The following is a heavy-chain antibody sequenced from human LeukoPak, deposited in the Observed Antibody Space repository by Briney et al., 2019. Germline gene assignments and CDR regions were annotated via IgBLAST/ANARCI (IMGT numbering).Heavy chain of an antibody. Sequence: GSLRLSCAASGFTFSSYAMSWVRQPPGKGLEWIGSIYYSGSTYYNPSLKSRVTISVDTSKNQFSLKLSSVTAADTAVYYCARHRSGYYDSSGYPYYFDYWGQGTLVTVSS. D-gene: IGHD3-22*01. CDR3: ARHRSGYYDSSGYPYYFDY. CDR1: GFTFSSYA. J-gene: IGHJ4*02. V-gene: IGHV4-39*01. CDR2: IYYSGST.